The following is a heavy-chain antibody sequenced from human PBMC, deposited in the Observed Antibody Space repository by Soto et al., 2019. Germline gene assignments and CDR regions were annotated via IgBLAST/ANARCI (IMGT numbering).Heavy chain of an antibody. J-gene: IGHJ6*02. CDR2: IYYSGST. CDR3: ARNNLGYYYGMDV. V-gene: IGHV4-31*03. Sequence: PSETLSLTCTVSGGSISSGGYYWSWIRQHPGKGLEWIGYIYYSGSTYYNPSLKSRVTISVDTSKNQLSLKLSSVTAADTAVYYCARNNLGYYYGMDVWGQGTTVTVSS. D-gene: IGHD3-16*01. CDR1: GGSISSGGYY.